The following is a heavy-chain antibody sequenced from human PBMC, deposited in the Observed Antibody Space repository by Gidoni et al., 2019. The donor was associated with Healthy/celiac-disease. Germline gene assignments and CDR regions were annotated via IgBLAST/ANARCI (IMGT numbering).Heavy chain of an antibody. Sequence: QVQLVQSGAAVKKPGASVKVSCKASGYTFTSYAMHWVRQAPGQRLEWLGWINAGNGNTKYSQKFQGRVTITRDTSASTAYMELSSLRSEDTAVYYCARRLNYCSGGSCYPYYFDYWGQGTLVTVSS. V-gene: IGHV1-3*01. CDR2: INAGNGNT. D-gene: IGHD2-15*01. CDR3: ARRLNYCSGGSCYPYYFDY. CDR1: GYTFTSYA. J-gene: IGHJ4*02.